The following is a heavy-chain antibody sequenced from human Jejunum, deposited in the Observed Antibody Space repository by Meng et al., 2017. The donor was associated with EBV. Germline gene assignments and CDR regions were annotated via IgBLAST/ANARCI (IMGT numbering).Heavy chain of an antibody. J-gene: IGHJ4*02. Sequence: VQLQESGPGVVKPSGTLALPCAASTAILSGYWWWCCVRQPPGKGLEWVGEINQVGSTYYNPSLKSRVTISIDTSKRQFSLRLNSMTAADTAVYYCARASSERLLDYWGQGTLVTVSS. D-gene: IGHD1-14*01. CDR1: TAILSGYWW. CDR3: ARASSERLLDY. CDR2: INQVGST. V-gene: IGHV4-4*02.